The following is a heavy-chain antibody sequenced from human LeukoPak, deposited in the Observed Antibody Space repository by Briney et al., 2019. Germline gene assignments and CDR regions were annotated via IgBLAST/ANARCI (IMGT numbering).Heavy chain of an antibody. CDR2: MYPSGNT. CDR1: GAPINSGRDC. Sequence: PLSLTCTVSGAPINSGRDCWSSIRQPGGRGLGWLRRMYPSGNTNYYPSLKSRVAILVATSTTQCSLKMSSVTAADTALYYCARDVYDSSGYYLDYWGQGALVTVSS. J-gene: IGHJ4*02. CDR3: ARDVYDSSGYYLDY. V-gene: IGHV4-61*02. D-gene: IGHD3-22*01.